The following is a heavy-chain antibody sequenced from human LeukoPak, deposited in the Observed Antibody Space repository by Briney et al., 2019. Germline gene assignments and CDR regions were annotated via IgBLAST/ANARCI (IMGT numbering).Heavy chain of an antibody. CDR2: VIPIFGTA. V-gene: IGHV1-69*05. Sequence: PVKVSCKASGGTFSSYATSWVRQAPGQGLEWMGGVIPIFGTANYAQKFQGRVTITTDESTSTAYMELSSLRSEDTAVYYCASGSYGDYYYYMDVWGKGTTVTVSS. J-gene: IGHJ6*03. D-gene: IGHD1-26*01. CDR1: GGTFSSYA. CDR3: ASGSYGDYYYYMDV.